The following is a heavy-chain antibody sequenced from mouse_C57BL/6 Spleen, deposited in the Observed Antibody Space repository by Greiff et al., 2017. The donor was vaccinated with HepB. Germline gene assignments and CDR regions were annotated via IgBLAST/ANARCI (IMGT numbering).Heavy chain of an antibody. V-gene: IGHV1-52*01. CDR3: ARGGYSNTGFDY. CDR2: IDPSDSET. D-gene: IGHD2-5*01. Sequence: VQLQQPGAELVRPGSSVKLSCKASGYTFTSYWMHWVKQRPIQGLEWIGNIDPSDSETHYNQKFKDKATLTVDKSSSTAYMQLSSLTSEDSAVYYCARGGYSNTGFDYWGQGTTLTVSS. CDR1: GYTFTSYW. J-gene: IGHJ2*01.